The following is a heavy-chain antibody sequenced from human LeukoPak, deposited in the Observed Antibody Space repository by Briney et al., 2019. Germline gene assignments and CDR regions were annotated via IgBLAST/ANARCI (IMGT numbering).Heavy chain of an antibody. CDR3: ARSADDTFDI. V-gene: IGHV1-2*02. Sequence: ASVKVSCKVLGYTFMDCYIHWIRQAPGQGLEWMGWINPNSGGTNYAQKFQGRVTLTRDTSIGTAYMELSRLRSDDTAVYYCARSADDTFDIWGQGTMVTVSS. D-gene: IGHD6-19*01. CDR2: INPNSGGT. J-gene: IGHJ3*02. CDR1: GYTFMDCY.